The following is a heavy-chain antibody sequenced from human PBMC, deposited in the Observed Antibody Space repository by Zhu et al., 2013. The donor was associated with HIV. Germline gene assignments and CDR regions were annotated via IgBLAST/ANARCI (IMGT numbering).Heavy chain of an antibody. Sequence: QVQLVQSGAEVKKPGASVKVSCKASGYTFTAYYLHWVRQAPGQGLEWMGCINPNSGATSYTRNFQARLTLTRDTSISTAYMELSSLRSDDAAVYYCARDKGTYDGFQHWGQGTLVTVSS. D-gene: IGHD1-1*01. V-gene: IGHV1-2*02. CDR3: ARDKGTYDGFQH. J-gene: IGHJ1*01. CDR1: GYTFTAYY. CDR2: INPNSGAT.